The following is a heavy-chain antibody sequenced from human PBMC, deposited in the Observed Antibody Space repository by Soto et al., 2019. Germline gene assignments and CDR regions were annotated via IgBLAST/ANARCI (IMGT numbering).Heavy chain of an antibody. CDR3: ARRLVGAMDY. Sequence: QLQLQESGPGLVKPSETLSLTCTVSGGSISSSSYYWGWIRQPPGKGLEWIGSIYYSGSTYYNPSLRXXVXIXXATSKNQFSLKLSSVTAADTAVYYCARRLVGAMDYWGQGTLVTVSS. D-gene: IGHD1-26*01. V-gene: IGHV4-39*01. CDR1: GGSISSSSYY. J-gene: IGHJ4*02. CDR2: IYYSGST.